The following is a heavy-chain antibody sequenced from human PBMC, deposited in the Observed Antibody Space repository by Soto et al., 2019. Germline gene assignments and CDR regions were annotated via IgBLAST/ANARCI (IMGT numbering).Heavy chain of an antibody. CDR3: ARSDWFDX. J-gene: IGHJ5*02. Sequence: EVQLVESGGALVQPGXSLRLXCAASXXXXSGYXMXWVRQAPGQGLVWVSRVKSDGTITSYADSVRGRFTISRDNARNTLYLQMNSLRAEDTAVYYCARSDWFDXXXQXTLVTVSS. CDR2: VKSDGTIT. CDR1: XXXXSGYX. V-gene: IGHV3-74*01.